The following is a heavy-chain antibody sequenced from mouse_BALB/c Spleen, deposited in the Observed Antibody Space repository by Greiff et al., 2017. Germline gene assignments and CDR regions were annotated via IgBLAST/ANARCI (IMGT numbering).Heavy chain of an antibody. Sequence: EVNVVESGGGLVKPGGSLKLSCAASGFTFSSYAMSWVRQSPEKRLEWVAEISSGGSYTYYPDTVTGRFTISRDNAKNTLYLEMSSLRSEDTAMYYCARDRNTATGFAYWGQGTLVTVSA. CDR2: ISSGGSYT. J-gene: IGHJ3*01. V-gene: IGHV5-9-4*01. CDR1: GFTFSSYA. CDR3: ARDRNTATGFAY. D-gene: IGHD1-2*01.